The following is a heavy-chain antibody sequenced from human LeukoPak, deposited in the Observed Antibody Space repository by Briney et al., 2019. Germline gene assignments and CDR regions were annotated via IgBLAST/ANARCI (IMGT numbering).Heavy chain of an antibody. CDR1: GFRFINYV. CDR3: AKSPEYCDSPRCNKYYYLDV. J-gene: IGHJ6*03. CDR2: IGQGGDGT. Sequence: GGSLRLSCAASGFRFINYVMTWVRQAPGEGLAWVATIGQGGDGTYYTDSVKGRFTISRDNSKNTLYLQMNSLRAEDTAIYYCAKSPEYCDSPRCNKYYYLDVWGRGTSVTVSS. V-gene: IGHV3-23*01. D-gene: IGHD2/OR15-2a*01.